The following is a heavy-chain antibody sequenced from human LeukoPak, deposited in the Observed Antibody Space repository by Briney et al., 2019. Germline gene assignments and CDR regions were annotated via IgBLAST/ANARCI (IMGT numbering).Heavy chain of an antibody. D-gene: IGHD1-26*01. CDR2: MDDSGAHT. V-gene: IGHV3-64*02. CDR3: ARDGKAKNDF. Sequence: GGSLRLSCAASGFTFSRYAMQWVRQAPDKRLEYVSGMDDSGAHTYYADSVKGRFTMSRDNSRDTLYLQMGSLRPEDTAVYYCARDGKAKNDFWGQGTLVTVST. J-gene: IGHJ4*02. CDR1: GFTFSRYA.